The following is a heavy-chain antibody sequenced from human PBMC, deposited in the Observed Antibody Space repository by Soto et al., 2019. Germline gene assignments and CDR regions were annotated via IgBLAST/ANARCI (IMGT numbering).Heavy chain of an antibody. CDR2: INHSGST. V-gene: IGHV4-34*01. CDR3: ARAGKKLLLHQKFDP. CDR1: GGSFSGYY. Sequence: SDTLSLTCAVYGGSFSGYYWTWIRQPPGTGLEWIGEINHSGSTNYNPSLKSRVTISVDTSKNQFSLKLSSVTAADTAVYYCARAGKKLLLHQKFDPGGQEPLVPFSS. D-gene: IGHD2-15*01. J-gene: IGHJ5*02.